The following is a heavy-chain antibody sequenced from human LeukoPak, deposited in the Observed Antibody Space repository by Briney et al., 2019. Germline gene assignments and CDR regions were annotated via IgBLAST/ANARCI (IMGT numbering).Heavy chain of an antibody. D-gene: IGHD4-11*01. Sequence: SVKVSCKASGGTSSSYAISWVRQAPGQGLEWMGRIIPILGIANYAQKFQGRVTITADKSTSTAYMELSSLRSEDTAVYYCAGPGYSSADYYYYGMDVWGQGTTVTVSS. CDR1: GGTSSSYA. J-gene: IGHJ6*02. V-gene: IGHV1-69*04. CDR2: IIPILGIA. CDR3: AGPGYSSADYYYYGMDV.